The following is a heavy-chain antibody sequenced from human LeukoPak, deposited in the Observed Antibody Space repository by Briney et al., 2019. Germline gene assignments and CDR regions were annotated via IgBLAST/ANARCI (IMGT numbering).Heavy chain of an antibody. Sequence: SETLSLTCTVSGGSISSSSYYWGWIRQPPGKGLEWIGSIYYSGSTYYNPSLKSRVTISVDTSKNQFSLKLSSVTAADTAVYYCARRRYSSSWSDAFDIWGQGTMVTVSS. V-gene: IGHV4-39*01. CDR1: GGSISSSSYY. D-gene: IGHD6-13*01. CDR3: ARRRYSSSWSDAFDI. CDR2: IYYSGST. J-gene: IGHJ3*02.